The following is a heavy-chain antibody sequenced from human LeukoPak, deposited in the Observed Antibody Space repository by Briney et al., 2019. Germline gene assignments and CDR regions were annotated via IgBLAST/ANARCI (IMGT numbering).Heavy chain of an antibody. Sequence: SETLSLTGTVSGYSITSAYYWGWIRQSPGKGLAWIGSIYHSGRTYYNPSLKSRVTISLDTSKNQFSLKLSSVTAADTAVYYCARSYYYDSSGSKDAFDIWGQGTMVTVSS. CDR3: ARSYYYDSSGSKDAFDI. CDR1: GYSITSAYY. CDR2: IYHSGRT. V-gene: IGHV4-38-2*02. J-gene: IGHJ3*02. D-gene: IGHD3-22*01.